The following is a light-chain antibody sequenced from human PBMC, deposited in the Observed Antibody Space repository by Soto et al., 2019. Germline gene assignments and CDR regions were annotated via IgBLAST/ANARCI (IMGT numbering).Light chain of an antibody. Sequence: DIQMTQSPSTLSASVGDRVTITCRASQSISTWLAWYQQKPGKAPKVLIYKASSLESGVPSRFSGSGSGTEFTLTISSLQPDDSATYYCQQSFGGGTKVEIK. CDR3: QQS. V-gene: IGKV1-5*03. CDR1: QSISTW. CDR2: KAS. J-gene: IGKJ4*01.